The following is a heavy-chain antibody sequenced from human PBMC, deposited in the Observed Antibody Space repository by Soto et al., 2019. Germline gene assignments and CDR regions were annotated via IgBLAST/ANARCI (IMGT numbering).Heavy chain of an antibody. CDR2: ISSSSSYI. CDR3: AREGSNYAFDY. J-gene: IGHJ4*02. D-gene: IGHD4-4*01. V-gene: IGHV3-21*01. CDR1: GFTFSSYS. Sequence: GGSLRLSCAASGFTFSSYSMNWVRQAPGKGLEWVSSISSSSSYIYYAESVKGRFTISRDNAKNSLYLQMNSLRAEDTAVYYCAREGSNYAFDYWGQGTLVTVSS.